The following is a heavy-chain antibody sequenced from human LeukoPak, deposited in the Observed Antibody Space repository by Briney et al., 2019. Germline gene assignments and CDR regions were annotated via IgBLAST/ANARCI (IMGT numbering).Heavy chain of an antibody. V-gene: IGHV3-48*01. J-gene: IGHJ3*02. CDR1: GFTFSSYS. CDR2: ISSSSSTI. CDR3: ARAQGAFDI. Sequence: PGGTLRLSCAASGFTFSSYSMNWVRQAPGKGLEWVSCISSSSSTIYYADSVKGRFTISRDNAKNSLYLQMNSLRAEDTAVYYCARAQGAFDIWGQGTMVTVSS.